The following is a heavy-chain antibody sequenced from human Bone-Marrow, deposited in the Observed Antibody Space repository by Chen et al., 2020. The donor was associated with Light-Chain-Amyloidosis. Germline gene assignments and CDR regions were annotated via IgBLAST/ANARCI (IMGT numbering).Heavy chain of an antibody. CDR3: AKDSRVAGPRDFYYYGLDV. V-gene: IGHV3-43D*04. CDR2: ISWDGSTT. J-gene: IGHJ6*02. D-gene: IGHD6-19*01. Sequence: EVQLLESGGAVVQPGGSLRLSCVASGFTFHDHAMHWVRQVPGKGLEWVSLISWDGSTTYYADSVKGRFTISRDDRKNSLYLQMDILRAEDTALYYCAKDSRVAGPRDFYYYGLDVWGPGTTVTVSS. CDR1: GFTFHDHA.